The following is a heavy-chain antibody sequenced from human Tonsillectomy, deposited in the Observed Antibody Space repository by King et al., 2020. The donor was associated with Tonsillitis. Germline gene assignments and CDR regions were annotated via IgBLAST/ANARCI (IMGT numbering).Heavy chain of an antibody. CDR3: ATRRAYYDYVWGSYRPYYFDY. CDR2: IKQDGSEK. CDR1: GFTFSSYW. J-gene: IGHJ4*02. V-gene: IGHV3-7*01. Sequence: VQLVESGGGLVQPGGSLRLSCAASGFTFSSYWMSWVRQAPGKGLEWVANIKQDGSEKYYVDSVKGRFTISRDNATNSLYLQMNSRRAEDTAVYYCATRRAYYDYVWGSYRPYYFDYWGQGTLVTVSS. D-gene: IGHD3-16*02.